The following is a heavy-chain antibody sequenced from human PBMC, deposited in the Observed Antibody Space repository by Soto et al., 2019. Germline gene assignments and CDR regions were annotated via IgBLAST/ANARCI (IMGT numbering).Heavy chain of an antibody. Sequence: QVQLVQSGAEVKKPGSSVKVSCKASGGTFSSYAISWVRQAPGQGLEWMGGIIPIFGTANYAQKFQGRVTITADESTSTAYMELSSLRSEDTAVYYCARGKRGYYDSSGYCPFDYWGQGTLVTVSS. D-gene: IGHD3-22*01. V-gene: IGHV1-69*12. CDR3: ARGKRGYYDSSGYCPFDY. CDR1: GGTFSSYA. J-gene: IGHJ4*02. CDR2: IIPIFGTA.